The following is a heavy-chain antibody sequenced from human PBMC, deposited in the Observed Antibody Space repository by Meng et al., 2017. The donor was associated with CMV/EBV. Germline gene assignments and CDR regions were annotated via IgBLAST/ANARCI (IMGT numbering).Heavy chain of an antibody. Sequence: VQRYPGGLVTFGRSETLSRTFARRGGSCSGYYWSWIRQPRGKGLEGMGENKQTVRTNYNPSLKYRVSMSVDTSKSQYSLKLSSLIAADTVVYYGAGGGEWEWELLHYCDYWGQGTLVTVSS. CDR3: AGGGEWEWELLHYCDY. D-gene: IGHD1-26*01. CDR1: GGSCSGYY. J-gene: IGHJ4*02. V-gene: IGHV4-34*01. CDR2: NKQTVRT.